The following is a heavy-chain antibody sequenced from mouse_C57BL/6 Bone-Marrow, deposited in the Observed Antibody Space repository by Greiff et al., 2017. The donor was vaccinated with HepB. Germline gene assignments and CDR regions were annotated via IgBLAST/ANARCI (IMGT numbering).Heavy chain of an antibody. CDR1: GFTFRSYG. CDR3: ARRETAQATFAY. CDR2: ICSGGSYT. Sequence: EVQLVESGGDLVKPGGSLKLSCAASGFTFRSYGMSWVRQTPDKRLEWVATICSGGSYTYYPDSVKGRFTISRDNAKNTLYLQMSSLKSEDTAMYYCARRETAQATFAYWGQGTLVTVSA. D-gene: IGHD3-2*02. V-gene: IGHV5-6*01. J-gene: IGHJ3*01.